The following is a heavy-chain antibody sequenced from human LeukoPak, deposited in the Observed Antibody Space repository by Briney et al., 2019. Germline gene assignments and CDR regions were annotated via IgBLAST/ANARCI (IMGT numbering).Heavy chain of an antibody. J-gene: IGHJ4*02. Sequence: TSETLSLTCTVSGGSISSSSDYWGWIRQPPGKRLEWIGSIYYSGTTYYNPSLKSRVTISVATSKNQFSLKLSSVTAADTAVYYCAGTGLGYCSGGTCYHFDYWGQGTLVTVSS. CDR1: GGSISSSSDY. CDR2: IYYSGTT. D-gene: IGHD2-15*01. V-gene: IGHV4-39*01. CDR3: AGTGLGYCSGGTCYHFDY.